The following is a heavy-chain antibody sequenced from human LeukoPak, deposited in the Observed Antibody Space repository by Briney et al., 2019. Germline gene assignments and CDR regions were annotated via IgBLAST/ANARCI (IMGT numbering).Heavy chain of an antibody. CDR1: GFTFSDYY. J-gene: IGHJ4*02. Sequence: GGSLRLSCAASGFTFSDYYMDWVRQAPGKGLERVGRTGNKANSYATDYAASVRGRFTFSRDDSENSLYLQMNSLKTEDTAVYYCARRVFGGNCYYDYWGQGTLVTVSS. CDR3: ARRVFGGNCYYDY. D-gene: IGHD4-23*01. V-gene: IGHV3-72*01. CDR2: TGNKANSYAT.